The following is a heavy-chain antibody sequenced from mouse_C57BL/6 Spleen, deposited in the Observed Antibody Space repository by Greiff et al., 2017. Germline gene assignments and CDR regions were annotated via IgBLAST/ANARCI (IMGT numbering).Heavy chain of an antibody. Sequence: QVQLQQSGAELARPGASVKLSCKASGYTFTSYGISWVKQRTGQGLEWIGEIYPRSGNTYYNEKFKGKATLTADKSSSTAYMELRSLTSEDSAVYFCARARDGVVYDARGLDYWGQGTTLTVSS. CDR1: GYTFTSYG. CDR2: IYPRSGNT. D-gene: IGHD2-12*01. J-gene: IGHJ2*01. V-gene: IGHV1-81*01. CDR3: ARARDGVVYDARGLDY.